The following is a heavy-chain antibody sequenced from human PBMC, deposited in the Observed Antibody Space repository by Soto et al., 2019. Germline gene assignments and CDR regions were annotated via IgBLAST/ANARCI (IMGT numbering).Heavy chain of an antibody. D-gene: IGHD1-1*01. Sequence: SETLSLTCTVSGGSISSSSYYWGWIRQPPGKGLEWIGSIYYSGSTYYNPSLKSRVTISVDTSKNQFSLKLSSVTAADTAVYYCARQTTFYYYYMDVWGKGTTVTVSS. J-gene: IGHJ6*03. CDR3: ARQTTFYYYYMDV. CDR1: GGSISSSSYY. V-gene: IGHV4-39*01. CDR2: IYYSGST.